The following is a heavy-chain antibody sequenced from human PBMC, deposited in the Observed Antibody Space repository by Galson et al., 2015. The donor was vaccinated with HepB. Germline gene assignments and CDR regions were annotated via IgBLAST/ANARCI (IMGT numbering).Heavy chain of an antibody. D-gene: IGHD6-13*01. Sequence: PALVKPTQTLTLTCTFSGFSLNSREPRVSWIRQPPGKALEWLARIEWGNKKFYSVSLKTRLTIPKETSKNQVVLTLTNVDPVDTATYYCVRIGPAAVDSWGLGTLVTVSS. CDR3: VRIGPAAVDS. CDR1: GFSLNSREPR. J-gene: IGHJ5*02. V-gene: IGHV2-70*04. CDR2: IEWGNKK.